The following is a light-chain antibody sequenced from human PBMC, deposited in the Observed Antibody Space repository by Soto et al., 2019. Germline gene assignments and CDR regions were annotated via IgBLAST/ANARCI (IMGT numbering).Light chain of an antibody. CDR2: GAS. CDR1: QSVDSSF. Sequence: EILLTQSPGSLSLSPGERATLSCRASQSVDSSFFAWYQKKPGQAPRLLIYGASKRATGIPDRFSGSGSGTDFILTISRLEPEDFAVYYCQQYVSSVTFGQGTKVEIK. J-gene: IGKJ1*01. CDR3: QQYVSSVT. V-gene: IGKV3-20*01.